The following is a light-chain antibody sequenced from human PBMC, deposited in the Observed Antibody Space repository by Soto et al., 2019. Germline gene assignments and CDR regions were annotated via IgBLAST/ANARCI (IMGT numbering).Light chain of an antibody. J-gene: IGLJ1*01. CDR1: SSDVGGYNY. Sequence: LTQPASVSGSPGQSITISCTGTSSDVGGYNYVSWYQQHPGKAPKFMIYDVSNRPSGVSNRFSGSKSGNTTSLTISGLQAEDEADYYCCSYTTSNTRQIVFGTGTKSPS. CDR2: DVS. V-gene: IGLV2-14*01. CDR3: CSYTTSNTRQIV.